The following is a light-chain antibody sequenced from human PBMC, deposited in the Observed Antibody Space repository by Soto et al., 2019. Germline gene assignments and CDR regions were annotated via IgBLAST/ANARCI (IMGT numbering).Light chain of an antibody. CDR1: QSISRW. CDR2: DAS. J-gene: IGKJ1*01. V-gene: IGKV1-5*01. CDR3: QQYNNWLTT. Sequence: DIQMTQSPSTLSASVGDRFTITCRARQSISRWLAWYQQKPGKAPKLLIYDASSFESGVPSRFSGSGSGTEFTLTISSLQSEDFAVYYCQQYNNWLTTFGQGTKVDIK.